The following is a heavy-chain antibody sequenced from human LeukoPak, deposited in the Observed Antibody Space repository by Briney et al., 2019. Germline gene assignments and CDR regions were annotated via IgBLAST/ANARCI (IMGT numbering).Heavy chain of an antibody. J-gene: IGHJ4*02. CDR2: ISGSGGST. CDR1: GFTFSGYA. V-gene: IGHV3-23*01. Sequence: PGGSLRLSCAASGFTFSGYAMGWVRQAPGKGLEWVSAISGSGGSTYYADSVKGRFTISRDNSKNTLYLQMNSLRAEDTAVYYCAKDFSYYDSSGYWDYWGQGTLVTVSS. D-gene: IGHD3-22*01. CDR3: AKDFSYYDSSGYWDY.